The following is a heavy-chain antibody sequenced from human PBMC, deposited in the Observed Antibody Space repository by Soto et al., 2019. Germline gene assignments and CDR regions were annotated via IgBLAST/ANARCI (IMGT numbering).Heavy chain of an antibody. V-gene: IGHV1-69*12. Sequence: QVQLVQSGAEVKKPGSSVKVSCKASGGTFSSYAISWVRQAPGQGLEWMGGIIPIFGTANYAQKFQGRVTITADESTSTADMELSSLRSEDTAVYYCARAAAGNTPYYYYGMDVWGQGTTVTVSS. CDR3: ARAAAGNTPYYYYGMDV. CDR2: IIPIFGTA. D-gene: IGHD6-13*01. CDR1: GGTFSSYA. J-gene: IGHJ6*02.